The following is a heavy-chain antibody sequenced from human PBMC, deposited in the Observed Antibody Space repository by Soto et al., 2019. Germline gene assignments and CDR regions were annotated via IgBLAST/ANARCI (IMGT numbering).Heavy chain of an antibody. V-gene: IGHV3-74*01. CDR2: INPDGSTT. D-gene: IGHD1-1*01. CDR1: GFTLSRYW. Sequence: GGSPRLSCAASGFTLSRYWVHWVRQVPGKGLVWVSRINPDGSTTNYADSVKGRFTVSRDNAKNTVYLHMNSLRAEDTAVYYCTRDTTGPDDHWGQGTLVTVSS. CDR3: TRDTTGPDDH. J-gene: IGHJ4*02.